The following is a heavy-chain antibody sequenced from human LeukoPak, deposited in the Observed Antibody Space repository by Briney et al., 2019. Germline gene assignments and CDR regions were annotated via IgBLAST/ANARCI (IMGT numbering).Heavy chain of an antibody. J-gene: IGHJ4*02. CDR3: ARDGLGYGDYVTHIFDY. CDR2: IYHSGST. D-gene: IGHD4-17*01. CDR1: GYSISSGYY. Sequence: PSETLSLTCTVSGYSISSGYYWGWIRQPPGKGLEWIGSIYHSGSTYYNPSLKSRVTISVDTSKNQFSLKLSSVTAADTAVYYCARDGLGYGDYVTHIFDYWGQGTLVTVSS. V-gene: IGHV4-38-2*02.